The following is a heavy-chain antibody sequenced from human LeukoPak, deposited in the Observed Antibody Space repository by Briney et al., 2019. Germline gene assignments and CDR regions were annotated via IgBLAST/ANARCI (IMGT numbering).Heavy chain of an antibody. D-gene: IGHD3-22*01. CDR2: IFHSGST. J-gene: IGHJ3*02. V-gene: IGHV4-38-2*02. CDR3: ARANYYDNSGYSRGAFDI. Sequence: PSETLSLTCTVSGGSISSGFYWGWIWQPPGKGLEWIGSIFHSGSTYYNPSLKSRVTISVDTSKNQFSLKLSSVTAADTALYYCARANYYDNSGYSRGAFDIWGQGTMVTVSS. CDR1: GGSISSGFY.